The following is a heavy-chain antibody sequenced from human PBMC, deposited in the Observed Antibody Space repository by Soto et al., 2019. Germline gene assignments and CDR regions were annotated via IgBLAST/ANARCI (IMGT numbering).Heavy chain of an antibody. D-gene: IGHD3-22*01. CDR2: ITSSSSYI. CDR3: VRARSTDSRTDY. CDR1: GFFFDNYA. J-gene: IGHJ4*02. Sequence: GSLRLSCVPSGFFFDNYAMHWVRQAPGKGLEWVASITSSSSYIYYEDSLKGRFTISRDNAKNSLFLQLDSLRAEDTAVYFCVRARSTDSRTDYWGQGTLVTVSS. V-gene: IGHV3-21*01.